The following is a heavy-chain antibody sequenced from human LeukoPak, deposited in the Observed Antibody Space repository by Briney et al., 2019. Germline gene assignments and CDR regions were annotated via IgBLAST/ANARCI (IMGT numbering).Heavy chain of an antibody. CDR1: GYTFTGYY. D-gene: IGHD3-10*01. CDR2: INPNSGGT. J-gene: IGHJ4*02. V-gene: IGHV1-2*02. CDR3: ARDLDGFGELLSYFDY. Sequence: ASVKVSCKASGYTFTGYYMHWVRQAPGQGLEWMGWINPNSGGTNYAQKFQGRVTMTRDTSISTAYMELSRLRSDDTAVYYCARDLDGFGELLSYFDYWGQGTLATVSS.